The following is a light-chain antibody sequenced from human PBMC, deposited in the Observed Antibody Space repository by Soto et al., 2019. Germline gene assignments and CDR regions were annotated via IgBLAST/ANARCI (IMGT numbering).Light chain of an antibody. CDR1: QSVSSSY. CDR2: GAS. V-gene: IGKV3-20*01. Sequence: EIVLTQSPGTLSLSPGERATLSCRASQSVSSSYLAWYQQKPGQAPRLLIYGASSRATGIPDRFSGSGSGTDFTLTISRLEPEDFAVYYCQQYGILGTFGQGTRLEMK. CDR3: QQYGILGT. J-gene: IGKJ5*01.